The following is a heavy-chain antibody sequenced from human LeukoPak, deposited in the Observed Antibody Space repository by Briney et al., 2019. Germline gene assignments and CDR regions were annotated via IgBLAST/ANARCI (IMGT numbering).Heavy chain of an antibody. CDR1: GFIFSNYA. Sequence: GGSLRLSCAASGFIFSNYAMTWVRQAPGKGLEWVSILGGASESIYYADSVKGRFTVSRDNPKDTLYLQINSLRGEDTAVYYCARRWLGDPYGMDVWGQGTTVTVSS. CDR3: ARRWLGDPYGMDV. D-gene: IGHD3-10*01. J-gene: IGHJ6*02. CDR2: LGGASESI. V-gene: IGHV3-23*01.